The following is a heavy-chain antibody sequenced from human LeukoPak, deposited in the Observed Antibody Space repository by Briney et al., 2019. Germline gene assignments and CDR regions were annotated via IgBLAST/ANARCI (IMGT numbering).Heavy chain of an antibody. CDR2: ITSSSSYI. CDR1: GFTFSSYS. J-gene: IGHJ4*02. Sequence: GGSVRLSCAASGFTFSSYSMNWVRQAPGKGLVWVSSITSSSSYIYYADSVKGRFTISRDNAKNSLYLQMNSLRAEDTAVYYCARDFSREAYYDSSGYPDYWGQGTLVTVSP. V-gene: IGHV3-21*01. CDR3: ARDFSREAYYDSSGYPDY. D-gene: IGHD3-22*01.